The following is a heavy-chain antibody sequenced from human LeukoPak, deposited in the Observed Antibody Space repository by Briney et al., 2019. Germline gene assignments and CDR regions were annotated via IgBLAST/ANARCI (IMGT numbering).Heavy chain of an antibody. J-gene: IGHJ3*02. CDR1: GFTFGDYA. V-gene: IGHV3-49*03. CDR2: IRSKAYGGTT. Sequence: GGSLRLSCTASGFTFGDYAMSWFRQAPGKGLEWVGFIRSKAYGGTTEYAASVKGRFTISRDDSKSIAYLQMNRLKTEDTAVYYCTRDYPLLDSSGYYAYAFDIWGQGTMVTVSS. CDR3: TRDYPLLDSSGYYAYAFDI. D-gene: IGHD3-22*01.